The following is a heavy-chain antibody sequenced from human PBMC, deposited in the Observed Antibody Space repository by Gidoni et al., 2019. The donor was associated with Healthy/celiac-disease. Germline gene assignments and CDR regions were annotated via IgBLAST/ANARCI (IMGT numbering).Heavy chain of an antibody. D-gene: IGHD4-4*01. CDR2: INHSGST. V-gene: IGHV4-34*01. J-gene: IGHJ1*01. CDR1: GGSFSGYY. CDR3: ARRYRTPLFQH. Sequence: QVQLQQWGAGLLKPSETLSLTCAVYGGSFSGYYWSWIRQPPGKGLEWIGEINHSGSTNYNTSLKSRVTISVDTSKNQFSLKLSSVTAADTAVYYCARRYRTPLFQHWGQGTLVTVSS.